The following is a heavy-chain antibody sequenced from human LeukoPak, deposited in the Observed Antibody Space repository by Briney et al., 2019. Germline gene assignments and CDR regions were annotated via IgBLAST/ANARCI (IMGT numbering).Heavy chain of an antibody. CDR3: ARLYGSGSYYNVRWFDP. J-gene: IGHJ5*02. Sequence: ASVEVSCKASGYTFTSYYMHWVRQAPGQGLEWMGIINPSGGSTSYAQKFQGRVTMTRDTSTSTVYMELSSLRSEDTAVYYCARLYGSGSYYNVRWFDPWGQGTLVTVSS. V-gene: IGHV1-46*01. CDR1: GYTFTSYY. CDR2: INPSGGST. D-gene: IGHD3-10*01.